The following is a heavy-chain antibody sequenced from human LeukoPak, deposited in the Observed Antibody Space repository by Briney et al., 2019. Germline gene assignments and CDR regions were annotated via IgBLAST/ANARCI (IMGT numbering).Heavy chain of an antibody. Sequence: SETLSLTCTVSDDSISDYYRGWIRQPPGKGLEWIGYIYYSGSTNYNPSLKSRVTISVDTSKNRFSLKLSSVTAADTAVYYCARASGSYFRDYYYMDVWGKGTTVTVSS. J-gene: IGHJ6*03. CDR3: ARASGSYFRDYYYMDV. D-gene: IGHD1-26*01. CDR2: IYYSGST. CDR1: DDSISDYY. V-gene: IGHV4-59*01.